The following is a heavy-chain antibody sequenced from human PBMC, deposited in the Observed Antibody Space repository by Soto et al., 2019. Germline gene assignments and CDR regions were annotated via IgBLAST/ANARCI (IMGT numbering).Heavy chain of an antibody. CDR2: IIPSFGTP. CDR1: GGSFSTYA. V-gene: IGHV1-69*01. Sequence: QVQLEQSGAEVKKPGSSVKVSCKSSGGSFSTYAIGWVRQAPGQGLEWMGQIIPSFGTPNYAQKFQGRVTITADESTNPAYMELISRRFEDTGIYYCARDDLGFDYWGQGTHLNVSS. J-gene: IGHJ4*02. CDR3: ARDDLGFDY.